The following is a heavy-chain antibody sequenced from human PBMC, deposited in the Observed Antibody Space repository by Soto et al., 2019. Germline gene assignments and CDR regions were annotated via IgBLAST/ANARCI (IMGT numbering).Heavy chain of an antibody. CDR3: ARASYDYGDLEAFDI. D-gene: IGHD4-17*01. V-gene: IGHV3-21*01. CDR1: GFTFSSYS. J-gene: IGHJ3*02. Sequence: EVQLVESGGGLVKPGGSLRLSCAASGFTFSSYSMNWVRQAPGKGLEWVSSISSSSSYIYYADSVKGRFTISRDNAKNSLYLQMNSLRAEDTAVYYCARASYDYGDLEAFDIWGQGTMVIVSS. CDR2: ISSSSSYI.